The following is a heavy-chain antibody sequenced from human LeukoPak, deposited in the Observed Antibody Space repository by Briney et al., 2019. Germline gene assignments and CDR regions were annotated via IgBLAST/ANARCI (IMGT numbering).Heavy chain of an antibody. V-gene: IGHV3-15*01. CDR1: GFTFSNAW. CDR2: IKSKTEGVTT. J-gene: IGHJ4*02. Sequence: KPGGSLRLPCAASGFTFSNAWMSWVRQAPGKGLEWVGRIKSKTEGVTTDYAAPVKGRFTISRDDSKNTLYLQMNSLKTEDTGVYYCSTIPDADWGQGTLVTVSS. D-gene: IGHD2-2*02. CDR3: STIPDAD.